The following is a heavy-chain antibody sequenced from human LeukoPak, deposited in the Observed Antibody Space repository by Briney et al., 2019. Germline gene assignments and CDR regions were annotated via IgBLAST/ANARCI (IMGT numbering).Heavy chain of an antibody. CDR2: DSFNGRVQ. CDR1: GFAFNTYG. CDR3: AKKGISAADTFDY. Sequence: SGGSLRLSCAASGFAFNTYGMQWVRQAPGMGLEWVAVDSFNGRVQYYADSVRGRFTISRDNSKNTLYLQMNSLRAEDTAVYYCAKKGISAADTFDYWGQGTLVTVSS. J-gene: IGHJ4*02. V-gene: IGHV3-30*18. D-gene: IGHD6-13*01.